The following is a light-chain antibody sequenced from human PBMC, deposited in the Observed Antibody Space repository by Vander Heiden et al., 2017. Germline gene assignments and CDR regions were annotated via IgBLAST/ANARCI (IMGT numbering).Light chain of an antibody. CDR1: QSINSY. CDR3: QQSYSTPPGT. Sequence: DIQMTQSPSSLSASVGDRVTITCRASQSINSYLNWYQQKPGKAPKLLIYAASSLQSGVPSRFSGSGSGTDFTLTISSLQPEDFATYYCQQSYSTPPGTFGQGTKVEIK. J-gene: IGKJ1*01. V-gene: IGKV1-39*01. CDR2: AAS.